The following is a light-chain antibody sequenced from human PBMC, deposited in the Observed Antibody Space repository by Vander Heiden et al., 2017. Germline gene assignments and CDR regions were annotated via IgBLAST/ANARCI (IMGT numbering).Light chain of an antibody. V-gene: IGLV2-23*02. CDR2: EVS. J-gene: IGLJ3*02. Sequence: QSALPQPAPVSGSPGQSITISCTCTHSDVWTFNLVSWYQQHRGKAHKLMIYEVSKRPSGVSNRFSGSKSGNTASLTICGLQADDEADYYCCSYAGSGTLVFGGGTKLTVL. CDR3: CSYAGSGTLV. CDR1: HSDVWTFNL.